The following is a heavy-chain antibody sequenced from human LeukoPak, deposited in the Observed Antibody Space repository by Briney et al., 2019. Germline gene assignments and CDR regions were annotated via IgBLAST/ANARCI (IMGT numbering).Heavy chain of an antibody. CDR2: ASYSGSA. V-gene: IGHV4-59*01. Sequence: PSETLSLTCTVSGASLSSSYWNWIRQPPGKGLQWIGYASYSGSANYNPSLKSRVTMSVDTSKNQFSLRLSSVTTADTALYYCARSGSYGPFDYWGQGTLVTVSS. D-gene: IGHD1-26*01. J-gene: IGHJ4*02. CDR3: ARSGSYGPFDY. CDR1: GASLSSSY.